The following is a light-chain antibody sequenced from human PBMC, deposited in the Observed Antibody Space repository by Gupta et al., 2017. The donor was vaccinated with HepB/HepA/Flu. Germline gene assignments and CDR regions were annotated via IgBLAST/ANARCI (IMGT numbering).Light chain of an antibody. CDR1: QSISRN. Sequence: EIVMTQSPATLSMSPGERATLSCRASQSISRNLAWYQQKPGQAPRLLIYGASTRATGIPARCSGSGSGTEFTLTISRLQSEDFAVYYCQQNNDWTRTFGQGTKVEIK. V-gene: IGKV3-15*01. CDR2: GAS. CDR3: QQNNDWTRT. J-gene: IGKJ1*01.